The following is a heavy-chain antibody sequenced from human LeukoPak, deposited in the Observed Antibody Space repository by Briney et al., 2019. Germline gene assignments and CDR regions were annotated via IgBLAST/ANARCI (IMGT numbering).Heavy chain of an antibody. CDR3: ASDKRGFILEW. J-gene: IGHJ4*02. CDR1: GFSFSSYG. CDR2: IDGRSTTM. Sequence: TGGSLRLSCAASGFSFSSYGMNWVRQAPGKGLEWLSYIDGRSTTMYYADSVKGRFTISRDNAKNSLYLEMNSLRAEDTAVYYCASDKRGFILEWWGQGTLVTVSS. D-gene: IGHD3-3*01. V-gene: IGHV3-48*04.